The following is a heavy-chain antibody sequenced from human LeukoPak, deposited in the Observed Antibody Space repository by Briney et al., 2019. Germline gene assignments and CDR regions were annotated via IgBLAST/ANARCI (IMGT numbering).Heavy chain of an antibody. CDR2: MNPNSGNT. D-gene: IGHD3-22*01. J-gene: IGHJ4*02. CDR3: ARNTYYYDSSGYYLLDY. CDR1: GYTFTSYD. V-gene: IGHV1-8*01. Sequence: ASVKVSCKASGYTFTSYDINWVRQATGQGLEWMGWMNPNSGNTGYAQKFQGRVTMTRNTSISTAYMELSRLRSDDTAVYYCARNTYYYDSSGYYLLDYWGQGTLVTVSS.